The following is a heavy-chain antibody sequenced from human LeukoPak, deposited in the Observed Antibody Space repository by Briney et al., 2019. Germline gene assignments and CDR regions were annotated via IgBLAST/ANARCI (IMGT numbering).Heavy chain of an antibody. J-gene: IGHJ3*02. V-gene: IGHV3-48*01. Sequence: PGGSLRLSCVASGFIFSTYEMNWVRQAPGKGLEWVSYISSSSSTIYYADSVKGRFTISRDNAKNSLYLQMNSLRAEDTAVYYCARAENDAFDIWGQGTMVTVSS. CDR3: ARAENDAFDI. CDR1: GFIFSTYE. CDR2: ISSSSSTI.